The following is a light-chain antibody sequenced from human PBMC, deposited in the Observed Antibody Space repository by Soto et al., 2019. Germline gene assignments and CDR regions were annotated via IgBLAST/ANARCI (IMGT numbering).Light chain of an antibody. CDR1: QGIAVY. CDR2: AAS. CDR3: QKYNSAPLT. Sequence: DIPMTQSPSSLSASLGDRVTITCRASQGIAVYLAWFQQKPGNVPKLLIYAASTLQSGVPSRFSGSGSGTDFTLTISSLQPEDVATYYCQKYNSAPLTFGGGTKVEIK. J-gene: IGKJ4*01. V-gene: IGKV1-27*01.